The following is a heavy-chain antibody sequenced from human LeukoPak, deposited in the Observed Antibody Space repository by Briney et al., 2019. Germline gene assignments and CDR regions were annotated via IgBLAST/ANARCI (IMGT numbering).Heavy chain of an antibody. J-gene: IGHJ6*02. CDR2: IRSKAYGGTT. CDR1: GFTFGDYA. D-gene: IGHD5-12*01. Sequence: GGSLRLSCTASGFTFGDYAMSWVRQAPGKGLEWVGFIRSKAYGGTTEYAASVKGRFTISRDDSKSIAYLQMNSLKTGDTAVYYCTRDWSVATIPGYYYYYGMDVWGQGTTVTVSS. V-gene: IGHV3-49*04. CDR3: TRDWSVATIPGYYYYYGMDV.